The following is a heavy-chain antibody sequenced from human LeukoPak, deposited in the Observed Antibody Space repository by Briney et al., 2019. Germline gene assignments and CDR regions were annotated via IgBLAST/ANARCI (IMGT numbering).Heavy chain of an antibody. CDR1: GFTFSSYE. D-gene: IGHD1-7*01. CDR2: ISTSCSTT. CDR3: ARDRGPGTTPEESGFDI. V-gene: IGHV3-48*03. Sequence: QPGTSLRLSCAASGFTFSSYEMNWVRQAPGKGLEWVSYISTSCSTTYHADSVRGRFTISRDNAKNSLYLQMNSLRAEDTSVYYCARDRGPGTTPEESGFDIWGQGTMVTVSS. J-gene: IGHJ3*02.